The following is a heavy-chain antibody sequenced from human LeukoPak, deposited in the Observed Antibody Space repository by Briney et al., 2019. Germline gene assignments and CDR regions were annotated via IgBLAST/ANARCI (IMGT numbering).Heavy chain of an antibody. J-gene: IGHJ6*03. V-gene: IGHV1-2*02. CDR2: INPNSGGT. CDR3: ARGIYYYYYYMDV. CDR1: GYTFTGYY. Sequence: ASVRVSCKASGYTFTGYYMHWVRHAPGQGREGMGWINPNSGGTNYAQKFQGRVTMTRDTSISTAYMDLSRLRYDATAVYYCARGIYYYYYYMDVWGKGTTVTVSS. D-gene: IGHD3-10*01.